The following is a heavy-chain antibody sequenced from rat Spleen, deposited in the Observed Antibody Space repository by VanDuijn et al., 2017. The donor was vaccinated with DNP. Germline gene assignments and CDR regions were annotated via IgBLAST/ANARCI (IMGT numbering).Heavy chain of an antibody. CDR2: ITNTGGST. D-gene: IGHD1-11*01. J-gene: IGHJ3*01. CDR3: TRSSLRYFDY. CDR1: GFTFSNFY. Sequence: EVQLVESGGGLVQPGRSMKLSCAASGFTFSNFYMAWVRQAPTKGLDWVASITNTGGSTYYPDSVKGRFTISRDNAKSTLYLQMNSLRSEDTATYYCTRSSLRYFDYWGQGTLVTVSS. V-gene: IGHV5-25*01.